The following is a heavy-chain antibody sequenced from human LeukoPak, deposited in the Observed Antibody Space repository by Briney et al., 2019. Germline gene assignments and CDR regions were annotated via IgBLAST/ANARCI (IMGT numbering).Heavy chain of an antibody. D-gene: IGHD6-19*01. CDR2: ISHSGTT. CDR3: ARWDDSAWGFGN. Sequence: SETLSLTCTVSGGSISSYSWNWIRQSPGKGLEWVGYISHSGTTSYNSSLKSRVTISVDTSKNQLSLKLTSVTAADTAVYYCARWDDSAWGFGNWGPGTLVTVSS. V-gene: IGHV4-59*08. CDR1: GGSISSYS. J-gene: IGHJ4*02.